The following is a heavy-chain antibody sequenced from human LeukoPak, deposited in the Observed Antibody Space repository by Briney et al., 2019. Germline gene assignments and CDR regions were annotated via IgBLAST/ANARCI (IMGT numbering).Heavy chain of an antibody. CDR1: GGSISSYY. V-gene: IGHV4-59*01. CDR3: ARWGIYYYDSSGYWLTSDY. J-gene: IGHJ4*02. Sequence: SETLSLTCTVSGGSISSYYWSWIRQPPGKGLEWIGYIYYSGSTNYNPSLKSRVTIPVDTSKNQFSLKLSSVTAADTAVYYCARWGIYYYDSSGYWLTSDYWGQGTLVTVSS. CDR2: IYYSGST. D-gene: IGHD3-22*01.